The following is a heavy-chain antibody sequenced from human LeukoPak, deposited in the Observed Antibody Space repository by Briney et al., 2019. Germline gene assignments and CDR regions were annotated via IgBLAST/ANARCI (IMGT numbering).Heavy chain of an antibody. V-gene: IGHV3-23*01. Sequence: PGGSLRLSCAASGFTFSSYAMSLVRQGPGQGLQLVSLLHNDGVTTYYADSVRGRFTISRDNSNNPLYLKMNILRAEDTAIYYCAKHRGVHPPYYMDVWGKGTTVTVSS. CDR1: GFTFSSYA. D-gene: IGHD3-10*01. CDR3: AKHRGVHPPYYMDV. CDR2: LHNDGVTT. J-gene: IGHJ6*03.